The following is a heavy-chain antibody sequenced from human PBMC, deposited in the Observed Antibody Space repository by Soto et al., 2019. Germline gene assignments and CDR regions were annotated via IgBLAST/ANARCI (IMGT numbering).Heavy chain of an antibody. CDR1: GFSLRNAGMG. CDR2: IFSHDGK. CDR3: ARAEDLYPVDN. D-gene: IGHD2-2*01. V-gene: IGHV2-26*01. Sequence: QVTLKESGPVLVKPTETLTLTCTVSGFSLRNAGMGVSWIRQPPGKALEWLAHIFSHDGKYYSSSLNNRLTISKDTSKSQVVLTLTNVDPVDTATYYGARAEDLYPVDNWGPGTLVTVSS. J-gene: IGHJ4*02.